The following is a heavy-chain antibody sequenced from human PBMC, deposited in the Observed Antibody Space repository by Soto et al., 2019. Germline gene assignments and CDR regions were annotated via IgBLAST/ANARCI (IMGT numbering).Heavy chain of an antibody. D-gene: IGHD3-10*01. V-gene: IGHV4-39*01. CDR3: XXTYGSMNGFDL. Sequence: LQLEESGPGLVKPSETLSLTCTVSGASITGSRYYWGWIRQPPGKGLEWIGTIYHIGSPYYNPSLKSRLTMSVDTAXXXXXXXXXXXXXXXXXXXXXXXTYGSMNGFDLWGQGTLVTVSS. J-gene: IGHJ5*02. CDR1: GASITGSRYY. CDR2: IYHIGSP.